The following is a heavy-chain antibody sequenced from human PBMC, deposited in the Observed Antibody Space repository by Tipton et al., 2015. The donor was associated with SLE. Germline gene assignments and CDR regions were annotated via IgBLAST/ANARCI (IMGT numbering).Heavy chain of an antibody. CDR1: GGSFSGYY. V-gene: IGHV4-34*01. CDR3: AGPIRQDGFDI. Sequence: TLSLTCAVYGGSFSGYYWSWIRQPPGKGLEWIGEINHSGSTNYNPSLKSRVTISVDTSKNQFFLNLTSVTAADTAMYYCAGPIRQDGFDIWGQGTMVIVSS. CDR2: INHSGST. J-gene: IGHJ3*02. D-gene: IGHD2-21*01.